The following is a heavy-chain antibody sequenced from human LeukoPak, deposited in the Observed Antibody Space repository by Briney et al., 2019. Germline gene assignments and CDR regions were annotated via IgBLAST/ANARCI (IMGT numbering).Heavy chain of an antibody. D-gene: IGHD3-9*01. CDR2: ISYDGSNK. CDR3: AKVTNYDILTGYPLFDY. V-gene: IGHV3-30*18. Sequence: PGGSLRLSCAASGFTFSSYWMSWVRQAPGKGLEWVAVISYDGSNKYYADSVKGRFTISRDNSKNTLYLQMNSLRAEDTAVYYCAKVTNYDILTGYPLFDYWGQGTLVTVSS. CDR1: GFTFSSYW. J-gene: IGHJ4*02.